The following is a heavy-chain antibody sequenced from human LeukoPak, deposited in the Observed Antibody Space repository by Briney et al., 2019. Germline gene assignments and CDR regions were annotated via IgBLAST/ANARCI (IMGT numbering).Heavy chain of an antibody. J-gene: IGHJ4*02. CDR1: GFSFSNYG. D-gene: IGHD3-16*01. Sequence: GRSLRLSCAASGFSFSNYGMHWVRQAPGKGLEWLAAIFYDGSNQHYVDTVKGRFTISRDNSKNTLYLQVNSLTAEDTAVYYCARDQALYFSYGDYWGQGTLVTVSS. CDR3: ARDQALYFSYGDY. CDR2: IFYDGSNQ. V-gene: IGHV3-33*01.